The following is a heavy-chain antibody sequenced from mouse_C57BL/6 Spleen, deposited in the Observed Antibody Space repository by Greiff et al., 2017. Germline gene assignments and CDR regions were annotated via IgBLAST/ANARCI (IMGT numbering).Heavy chain of an antibody. CDR2: IVPETGGT. V-gene: IGHV1-15*01. J-gene: IGHJ3*01. CDR3: TRIYYDYDGFAY. D-gene: IGHD2-4*01. Sequence: QVQLQQSGAELVRPGASVTLSCKASGYTFTDYEMHWVKQTPVHGLEWIGAIVPETGGTAYNQTFKGKAILTADKSTSTAYMELRSLTSEDSAVYYCTRIYYDYDGFAYWGQGTLVTVSA. CDR1: GYTFTDYE.